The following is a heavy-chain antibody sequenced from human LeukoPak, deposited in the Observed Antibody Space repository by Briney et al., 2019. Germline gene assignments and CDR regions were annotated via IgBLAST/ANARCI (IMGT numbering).Heavy chain of an antibody. CDR1: GFTFTSSA. V-gene: IGHV1-58*01. CDR3: AATTYSSSWYPRKGAFDI. CDR2: IVVGSGNT. D-gene: IGHD6-13*01. Sequence: SVKVSCKASGFTFTSSAVQWVRQARGQRLEWIGWIVVGSGNTNYAQKFQERVTITRDMSTSTAYMELSSLRSEDTAVYYCAATTYSSSWYPRKGAFDIWGQGTMVTVSS. J-gene: IGHJ3*02.